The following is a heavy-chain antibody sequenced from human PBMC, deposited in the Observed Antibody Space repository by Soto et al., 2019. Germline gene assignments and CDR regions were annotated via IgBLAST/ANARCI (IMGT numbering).Heavy chain of an antibody. CDR1: GFTLSSYG. D-gene: IGHD2-15*01. J-gene: IGHJ6*02. CDR2: IWYDGSNK. CDR3: ARKGHCSGGSCYQYYYYGMDV. V-gene: IGHV3-33*01. Sequence: QVQLVESGGGVVQPGRSLRLSCAASGFTLSSYGMHWVRQAPGKGLEWVADIWYDGSNKYYADSVKGRFTISRDNSKNXLXLXXNSLRAEDTAVYYCARKGHCSGGSCYQYYYYGMDVWGQGTTVTVSS.